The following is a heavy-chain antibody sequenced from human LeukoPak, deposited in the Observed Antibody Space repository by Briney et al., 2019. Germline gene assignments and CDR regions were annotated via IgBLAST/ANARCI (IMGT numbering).Heavy chain of an antibody. CDR1: GFTFSSYE. V-gene: IGHV3-48*03. D-gene: IGHD1-26*01. Sequence: GGSLRLSCAASGFTFSSYEMNWVRQAPGKGLEWVSYISSSGSTIYYADSVKGRFTISRDNAKNSLSLQMNSLRAEDTAVYYCARDPYNGNYGDSYYYFMDAWGKGTTVTISS. CDR2: ISSSGSTI. J-gene: IGHJ6*03. CDR3: ARDPYNGNYGDSYYYFMDA.